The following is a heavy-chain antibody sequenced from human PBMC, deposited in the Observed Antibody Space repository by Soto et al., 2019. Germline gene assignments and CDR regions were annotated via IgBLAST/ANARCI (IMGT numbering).Heavy chain of an antibody. CDR2: IYSGGST. CDR1: GFTVSSNY. D-gene: IGHD5-18*01. Sequence: GGSLRLSCAASGFTVSSNYMSWVRQAPGKGLEWVSVIYSGGSTYYADSVKGRFTISRDNSKNTLYLQMNSLRAEDTAVYYCARARGYSYGYGDYWGQGTLVTVSS. J-gene: IGHJ4*02. V-gene: IGHV3-53*01. CDR3: ARARGYSYGYGDY.